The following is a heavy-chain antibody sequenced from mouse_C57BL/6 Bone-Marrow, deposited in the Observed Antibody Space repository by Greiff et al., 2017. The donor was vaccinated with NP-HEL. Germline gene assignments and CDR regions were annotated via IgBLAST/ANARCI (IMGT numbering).Heavy chain of an antibody. CDR1: GFTFSSYG. V-gene: IGHV5-6*01. Sequence: EVQRVESGGDLVKPGGSLKLSCAASGFTFSSYGMSWVRQTPDKRLEWVATISSGGSYTYYPDSVKGRFTISRDNAKNTLYLQMSSLKSEDTAMYYCARHGGYYAMDYWGQGTSVTVSS. CDR2: ISSGGSYT. CDR3: ARHGGYYAMDY. J-gene: IGHJ4*01.